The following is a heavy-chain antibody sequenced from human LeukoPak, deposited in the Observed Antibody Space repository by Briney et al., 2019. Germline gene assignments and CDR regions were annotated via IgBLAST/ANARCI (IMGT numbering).Heavy chain of an antibody. CDR3: ARDNGYYYDSSGYYPHW. CDR2: FSAYNGNT. J-gene: IGHJ4*02. CDR1: GYTFTSYG. D-gene: IGHD3-22*01. Sequence: GASVKVSCKASGYTFTSYGISWVRQAPGQGLEWMGWFSAYNGNTNYAQKLQGRVTMTTDTSTSTAYMELRSLRSDDTAVYYCARDNGYYYDSSGYYPHWWGQGTLVTVSS. V-gene: IGHV1-18*01.